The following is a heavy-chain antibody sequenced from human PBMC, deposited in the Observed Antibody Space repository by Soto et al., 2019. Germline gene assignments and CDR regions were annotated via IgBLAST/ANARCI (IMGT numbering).Heavy chain of an antibody. CDR2: MNPNSGNT. CDR1: GYTFTSYD. CDR3: ARALAIAAAGTLPKTYYFDY. D-gene: IGHD6-13*01. V-gene: IGHV1-8*01. J-gene: IGHJ4*02. Sequence: QVQLVQSGAEVKKPGASVKVSCKASGYTFTSYDINWVRQATGQGLEWMGWMNPNSGNTGNAQKFQGRVTMTRNTSLSTAYMELSTLRSEDTAVYYCARALAIAAAGTLPKTYYFDYWRQGTLVTVSS.